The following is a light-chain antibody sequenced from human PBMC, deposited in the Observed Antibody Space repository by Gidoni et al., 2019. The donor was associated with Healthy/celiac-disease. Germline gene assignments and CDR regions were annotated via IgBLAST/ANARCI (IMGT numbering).Light chain of an antibody. CDR3: QAWDSSTVV. CDR1: KLGDKY. J-gene: IGLJ2*01. V-gene: IGLV3-1*01. CDR2: QDS. Sequence: SYELTQQPSVSVSQGQTASITCYGDKLGDKYACWYQQKPGQSPVLVIYQDSKRPSGIPERFSGSNSGNTATLTISGTQAMDEADYYCQAWDSSTVVFGGGTKLTVL.